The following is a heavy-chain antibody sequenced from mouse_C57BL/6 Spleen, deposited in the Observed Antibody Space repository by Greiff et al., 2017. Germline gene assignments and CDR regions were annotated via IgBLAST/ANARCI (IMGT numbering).Heavy chain of an antibody. CDR1: GYSITSGYS. CDR3: ARVGYYDYDGYFDY. D-gene: IGHD2-4*01. CDR2: ISYDGSN. V-gene: IGHV3-6*01. Sequence: EVKLMESGPGLVKPSQSLSLTCSVTGYSITSGYSWNWIRQFPGNKLEWMGYISYDGSNNYNPSLKNRISITRDTSKNQFFLKLNSVTTEDTATYYCARVGYYDYDGYFDYWGQGTTLTVSS. J-gene: IGHJ2*01.